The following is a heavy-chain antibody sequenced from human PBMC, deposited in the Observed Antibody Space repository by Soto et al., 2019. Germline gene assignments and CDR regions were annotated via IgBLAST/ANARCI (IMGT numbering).Heavy chain of an antibody. V-gene: IGHV5-10-1*03. CDR2: IDPSDSQT. Sequence: VRLEQSGAEVKKSGESLTISCKGSGYSFAGYWITWVRQMPGKGLEWMGRIDPSDSQTYYSPSFRGHVTISAAKSITTVFLPWSSLRASDTAMYYCAEPIFDYDTGPNFQYHFDSRGQGNLVTVSS. CDR1: GYSFAGYW. J-gene: IGHJ4*02. D-gene: IGHD3-22*01. CDR3: AEPIFDYDTGPNFQYHFDS.